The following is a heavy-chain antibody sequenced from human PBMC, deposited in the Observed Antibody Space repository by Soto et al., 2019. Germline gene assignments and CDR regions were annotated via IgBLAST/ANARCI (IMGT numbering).Heavy chain of an antibody. CDR3: ARWGAAKGGSAFDI. CDR1: GFTFSSYS. D-gene: IGHD1-26*01. J-gene: IGHJ3*02. Sequence: PGGSLRLSCAASGFTFSSYSMNWVRQAPGKGLEWVSSISSSSSYIYYADSVKGRFTISRDNAKNSLYLQMNSLRAEDTAVYYCARWGAAKGGSAFDIWGQGTMVTVSS. V-gene: IGHV3-21*01. CDR2: ISSSSSYI.